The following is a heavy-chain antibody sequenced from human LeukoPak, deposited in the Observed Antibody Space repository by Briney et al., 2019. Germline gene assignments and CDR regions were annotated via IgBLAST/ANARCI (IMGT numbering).Heavy chain of an antibody. V-gene: IGHV3-11*03. CDR1: GFTFSDYY. CDR2: ISSSSSYT. CDR3: AKYGSGSYYNGLY. J-gene: IGHJ4*02. Sequence: GGSLRLSCAASGFTFSDYYMSWIRQAPGKGLEWVSYISSSSSYTNYADSVKGRFTISRDISKSTLYLQMNSLRDEDTAVYYCAKYGSGSYYNGLYWGQGTLVTVSS. D-gene: IGHD3-10*01.